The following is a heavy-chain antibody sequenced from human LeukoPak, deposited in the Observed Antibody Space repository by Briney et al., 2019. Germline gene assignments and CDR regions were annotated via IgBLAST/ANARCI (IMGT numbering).Heavy chain of an antibody. CDR1: GGSFSGYY. D-gene: IGHD4-17*01. CDR2: INHSGST. Sequence: SETLSLTCAVYGGSFSGYYWSWIRQPPGKGLEWIGEINHSGSTNYNPSLKSRVTISVDTSKNQFSLTLTSVTAADTSVYYCVGRRGDGDYRPEFWGHGTLVTVSS. J-gene: IGHJ4*01. V-gene: IGHV4-34*01. CDR3: VGRRGDGDYRPEF.